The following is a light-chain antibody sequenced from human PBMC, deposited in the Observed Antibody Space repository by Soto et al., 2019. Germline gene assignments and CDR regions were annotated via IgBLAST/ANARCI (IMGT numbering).Light chain of an antibody. Sequence: EIVMTQSPATLSVSPGERATLSCRASQSVSDNLAWYQQKPGQAPRLLIYGASIRATGIPARFSGSGSGTEFTLTISSLQSEDFAVYYCQQFTNWPPITFGQGTRLEIK. V-gene: IGKV3-15*01. CDR1: QSVSDN. J-gene: IGKJ5*01. CDR2: GAS. CDR3: QQFTNWPPIT.